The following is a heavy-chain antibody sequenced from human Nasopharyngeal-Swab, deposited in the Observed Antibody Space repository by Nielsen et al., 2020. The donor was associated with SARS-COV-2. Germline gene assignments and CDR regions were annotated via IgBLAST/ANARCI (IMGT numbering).Heavy chain of an antibody. CDR1: GFTFSSYG. J-gene: IGHJ6*02. D-gene: IGHD2-2*01. CDR3: ARDRGARDIVVVPATTRYYYYGMDV. Sequence: GESLKISCAASGFTFSSYGMHWVRQAPGKGLEWVAVISYDGSNKYYADSVKGRFTISRDNSKNTLYLQMNSLRAEDTAVYYCARDRGARDIVVVPATTRYYYYGMDVWGQGTTVTASS. V-gene: IGHV3-30*03. CDR2: ISYDGSNK.